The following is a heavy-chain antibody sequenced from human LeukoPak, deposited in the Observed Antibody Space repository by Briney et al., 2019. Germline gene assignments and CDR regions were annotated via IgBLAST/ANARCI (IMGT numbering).Heavy chain of an antibody. D-gene: IGHD3-10*01. CDR3: ARDGLNTMVRRKIHYNYMDV. CDR1: GGSISSGSYC. CDR2: IYTSGST. J-gene: IGHJ6*03. V-gene: IGHV4-61*02. Sequence: SETLSLTCTVSGGSISSGSYCWSWIRQPAGKGLEWIGRIYTSGSTNYNPSLKSRVTISVDTSKNQFSLKLSSVTAADTAVYYCARDGLNTMVRRKIHYNYMDVWGKGTTVSISS.